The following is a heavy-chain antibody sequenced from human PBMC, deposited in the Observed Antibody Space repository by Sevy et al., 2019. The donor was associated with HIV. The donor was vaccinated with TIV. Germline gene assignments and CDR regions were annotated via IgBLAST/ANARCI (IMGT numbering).Heavy chain of an antibody. CDR2: IWSGGSNK. Sequence: GGSLRLSCAASGFTFSAYGMHWVRQAPGKGLEWVAVIWSGGSNKYYADSVKGRFSISRDNSKNTLYMQMNSLRGEDTAVYYCASLRGVIPYWGQGTLVTVSS. CDR3: ASLRGVIPY. J-gene: IGHJ4*02. V-gene: IGHV3-33*01. CDR1: GFTFSAYG. D-gene: IGHD3-10*01.